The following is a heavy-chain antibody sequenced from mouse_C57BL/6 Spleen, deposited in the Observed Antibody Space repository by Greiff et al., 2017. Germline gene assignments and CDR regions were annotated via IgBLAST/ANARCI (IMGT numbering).Heavy chain of an antibody. CDR1: GFTFSSYA. CDR2: ISDGGSYT. D-gene: IGHD3-2*02. V-gene: IGHV5-4*01. J-gene: IGHJ2*01. Sequence: EVQRVESGGGLVKPGGSLKLSCAASGFTFSSYAMSWVRQTPEKRLEWVATISDGGSYTYYPDNVKGRFTISRDNAKNNLYLQMSHLKSEDTAMYYCARGRGATAQDTSGVDDWGQGTTRTVSS. CDR3: ARGRGATAQDTSGVDD.